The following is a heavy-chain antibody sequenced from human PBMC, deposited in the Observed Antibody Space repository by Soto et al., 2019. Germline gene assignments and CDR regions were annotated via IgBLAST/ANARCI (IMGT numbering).Heavy chain of an antibody. CDR2: IYYSGST. CDR1: GGSINDFY. V-gene: IGHV4-59*01. CDR3: ARVGGVAARTFDY. Sequence: SETLSLTXTVSGGSINDFYWSWIRQPPGKGLEWIGYIYYSGSTDYNPSLKGRVTISVDTSKNQFSLKLRSVTAADTAVYYCARVGGVAARTFDYWGQGTLVTVSS. J-gene: IGHJ4*02. D-gene: IGHD6-6*01.